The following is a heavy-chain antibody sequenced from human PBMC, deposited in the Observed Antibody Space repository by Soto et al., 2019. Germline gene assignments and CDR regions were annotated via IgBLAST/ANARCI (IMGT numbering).Heavy chain of an antibody. CDR3: ARGGWSNYPSSYYYYMAV. CDR2: IWYDGSNK. CDR1: GFTFSSYG. J-gene: IGHJ6*03. V-gene: IGHV3-33*01. D-gene: IGHD4-4*01. Sequence: GGSLRLSCAASGFTFSSYGMHWVRQAPGKGLEWVAVIWYDGSNKYYADSVKGRFTISRDNSKNTLYLQMNSLRAEDTAVYYCARGGWSNYPSSYYYYMAVWGKGTTDTVSS.